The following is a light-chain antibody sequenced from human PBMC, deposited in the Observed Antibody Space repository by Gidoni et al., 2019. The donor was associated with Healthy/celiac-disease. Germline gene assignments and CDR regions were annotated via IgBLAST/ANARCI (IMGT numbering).Light chain of an antibody. V-gene: IGLV1-40*01. Sequence: QSVLTQPPSVSGSPGQRVTISCTGSSSNIGAGYDVHWYQQLPGTAPNLLIYGNSNRPSGVPDRFSGSKYGTSASLAITGLQAEDEADYYCQSYDSSLSGYVFGTGTKVTVL. J-gene: IGLJ1*01. CDR2: GNS. CDR3: QSYDSSLSGYV. CDR1: SSNIGAGYD.